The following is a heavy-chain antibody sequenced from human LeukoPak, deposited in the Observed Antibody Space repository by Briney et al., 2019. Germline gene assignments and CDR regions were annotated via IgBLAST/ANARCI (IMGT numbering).Heavy chain of an antibody. D-gene: IGHD2-2*01. CDR2: IYYSGST. CDR1: GGSISSSSYY. V-gene: IGHV4-39*01. Sequence: SETLSLTCTVAGGSISSSSYYWGWIRQPPGKGLEWIGSIYYSGSTYYNPSLKSRVTISVDTSKNQFSLKLSSVTAADTAVYYCARRRVVFSVVVPAAKGYFDYWGQGTLVTVSS. CDR3: ARRRVVFSVVVPAAKGYFDY. J-gene: IGHJ4*02.